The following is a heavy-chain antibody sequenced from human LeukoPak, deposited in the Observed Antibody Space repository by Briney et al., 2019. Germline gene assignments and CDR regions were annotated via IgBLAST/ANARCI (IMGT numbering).Heavy chain of an antibody. CDR2: IYTSGST. J-gene: IGHJ4*02. CDR1: GGSISSYY. V-gene: IGHV4-4*07. D-gene: IGHD3-22*01. Sequence: PSETLSLTCTVSGGSISSYYWSWIRQPAGKGLEWIGRIYTSGSTNYNPSLKSRVTMSVDTSKNQFSLKLSSVTAADTAVYYCARDYYDSSGYYIDYWDQGTLVTVSS. CDR3: ARDYYDSSGYYIDY.